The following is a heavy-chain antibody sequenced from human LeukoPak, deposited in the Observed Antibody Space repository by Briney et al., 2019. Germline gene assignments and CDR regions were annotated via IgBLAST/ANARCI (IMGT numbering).Heavy chain of an antibody. Sequence: GRSLRLSCAASGFTFSSYGMHWVRQAPGKWLEWVAVISYDGSNKYYADSVKGRFTISRDNSKNTLYLQMNSLRAEDTAVYYCATSSGYSYGSFDYWGQGTLVTVSS. CDR2: ISYDGSNK. CDR3: ATSSGYSYGSFDY. V-gene: IGHV3-30*03. D-gene: IGHD5-18*01. CDR1: GFTFSSYG. J-gene: IGHJ4*02.